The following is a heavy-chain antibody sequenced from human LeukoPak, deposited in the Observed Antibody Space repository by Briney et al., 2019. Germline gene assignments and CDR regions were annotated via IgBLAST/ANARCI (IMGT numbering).Heavy chain of an antibody. CDR1: GFTFSSYA. CDR3: AKDMTTATLFDY. V-gene: IGHV3-23*01. Sequence: PGGSLRLSCAASGFTFSSYAMSWVRQAPGKGLEWVSAISGSGGSTYYADSVQGRFTISRDNSKYTLYLQMNSLRTEDTAIYYCAKDMTTATLFDYWGQGTLVTVSS. CDR2: ISGSGGST. J-gene: IGHJ4*02. D-gene: IGHD1-14*01.